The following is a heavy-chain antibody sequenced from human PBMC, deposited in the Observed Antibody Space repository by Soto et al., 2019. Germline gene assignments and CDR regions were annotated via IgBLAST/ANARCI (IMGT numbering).Heavy chain of an antibody. J-gene: IGHJ4*02. Sequence: QVQVVQSGTEVKKPGASVKVSCKASGYTLTDYYVHWVRQAPGQGLEWMGWIHSKSGGTNYAQKFQGRVTMTRDTSISTGYMELSRLTYDDTAVYYCARGGITVFGVIDYWGQGTPVTVSS. V-gene: IGHV1-2*02. D-gene: IGHD3-3*01. CDR3: ARGGITVFGVIDY. CDR1: GYTLTDYY. CDR2: IHSKSGGT.